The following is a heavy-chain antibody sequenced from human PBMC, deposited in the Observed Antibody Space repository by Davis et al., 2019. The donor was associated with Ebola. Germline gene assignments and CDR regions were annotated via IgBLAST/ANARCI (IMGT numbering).Heavy chain of an antibody. Sequence: GESLKISCAASGFTFSHYYMSWIRQAPGKGLEWVSYISSSGSTIYYADSVKGRFTISRDNAKNSLYLQMNSLRAEDTAVYYCARDLVFRELLNYYYDGMDVWGQGTTVTVSS. D-gene: IGHD3-10*01. J-gene: IGHJ6*02. CDR3: ARDLVFRELLNYYYDGMDV. V-gene: IGHV3-11*01. CDR1: GFTFSHYY. CDR2: ISSSGSTI.